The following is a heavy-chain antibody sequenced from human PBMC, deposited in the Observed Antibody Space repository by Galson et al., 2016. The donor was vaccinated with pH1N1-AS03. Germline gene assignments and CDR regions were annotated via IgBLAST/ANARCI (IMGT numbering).Heavy chain of an antibody. CDR1: GGTFDNHP. V-gene: IGHV1-2*02. D-gene: IGHD2-21*01. CDR2: ITPIDDAT. CDR3: ARDGGGIIDDALDT. Sequence: SVKVSCKASGGTFDNHPINWVRQAPGQGLEWMGWITPIDDATNYAQKFQGRVTMTRDLSTSSAYLELKRLTSDDTAVYYCARDGGGIIDDALDTWGQGTLVTVSS. J-gene: IGHJ3*02.